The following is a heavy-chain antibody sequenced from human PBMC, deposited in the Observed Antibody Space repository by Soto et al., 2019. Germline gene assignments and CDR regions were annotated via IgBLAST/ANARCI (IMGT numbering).Heavy chain of an antibody. CDR3: ARAFDYVRY. Sequence: GGPLRLSCAASEFTFSTSWMSWVRQAPGKGLEWVANIKEDGSEKYYVDSVKGRFTISRDNAKNSLYLQMNSLRAEDTAVYYCARAFDYVRYWGQGTPVTV. J-gene: IGHJ4*02. D-gene: IGHD3-16*01. CDR1: EFTFSTSW. CDR2: IKEDGSEK. V-gene: IGHV3-7*04.